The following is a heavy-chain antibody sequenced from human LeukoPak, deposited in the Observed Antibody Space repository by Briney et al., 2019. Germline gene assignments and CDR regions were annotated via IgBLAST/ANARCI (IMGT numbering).Heavy chain of an antibody. J-gene: IGHJ6*02. V-gene: IGHV3-30*18. Sequence: GRSLRFSCAASGFTFSSYGMHWVRQAPGKGLEWVAVISYDGSNKYYADSVKGRFTISRDNSKNTLYLQMNSLRAEDTAVYYCAKTRQWLVPERGMDVWGQGTTVTVSS. CDR1: GFTFSSYG. CDR3: AKTRQWLVPERGMDV. D-gene: IGHD6-19*01. CDR2: ISYDGSNK.